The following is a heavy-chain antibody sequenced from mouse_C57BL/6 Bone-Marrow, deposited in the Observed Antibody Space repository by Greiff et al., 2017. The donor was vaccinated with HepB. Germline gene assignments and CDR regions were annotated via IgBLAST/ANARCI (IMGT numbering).Heavy chain of an antibody. CDR1: GFNIKNTY. CDR3: AITTVVATRYFDV. J-gene: IGHJ1*03. D-gene: IGHD1-1*01. CDR2: IDPANGNT. Sequence: DVKLQESVAELVRPGASVKLSCTASGFNIKNTYMHWVKQRPEQGLEWIGRIDPANGNTKYAPKFQGKATITADTSSNTAYLQLSSLTSEDTAIYYCAITTVVATRYFDVWGTGTTVTVSS. V-gene: IGHV14-3*01.